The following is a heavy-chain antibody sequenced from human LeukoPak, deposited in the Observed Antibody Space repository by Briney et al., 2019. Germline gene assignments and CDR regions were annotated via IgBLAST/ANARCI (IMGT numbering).Heavy chain of an antibody. D-gene: IGHD2-15*01. Sequence: GGSLRLSCAASGFTFSTYWMNWVRQAPGKGLEWVANIKEDGSLKRYVDPVKGRFTISRDNAKNSLYLQMNSLGAEDTAVYYCARGILGGGGFWGQGTLVTVSS. CDR3: ARGILGGGGF. CDR1: GFTFSTYW. J-gene: IGHJ4*01. V-gene: IGHV3-7*01. CDR2: IKEDGSLK.